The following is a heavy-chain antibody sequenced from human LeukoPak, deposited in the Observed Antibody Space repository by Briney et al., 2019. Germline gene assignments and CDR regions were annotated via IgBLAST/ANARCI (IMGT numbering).Heavy chain of an antibody. CDR2: IWSDGTNR. D-gene: IGHD4-11*01. Sequence: PGRSLRLSCAAAGFIFSHHGMHWVRQAAGKGLEWVAVIWSDGTNRFYADSVKGRFTISRDNSQNTVFLQMNSLRVNDTAIYYCARDAQRGFDYSNSLKYWGHGTLVTVSS. CDR1: GFIFSHHG. V-gene: IGHV3-33*01. CDR3: ARDAQRGFDYSNSLKY. J-gene: IGHJ4*01.